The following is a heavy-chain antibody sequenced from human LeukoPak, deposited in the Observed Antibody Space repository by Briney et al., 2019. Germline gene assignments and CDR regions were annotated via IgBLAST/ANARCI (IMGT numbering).Heavy chain of an antibody. V-gene: IGHV3-7*01. D-gene: IGHD3-10*01. J-gene: IGHJ4*02. Sequence: GGTLRLSCAAYGFTFSSNWMSWVRQAQGKGLEGVANKMQDGSEICYFDSVMGRFTITRDNAQNSLYLQMNSLRVDDTAVYYCARESPYRYGSFDAYDYWGQGTLVTVSS. CDR1: GFTFSSNW. CDR3: ARESPYRYGSFDAYDY. CDR2: KMQDGSEI.